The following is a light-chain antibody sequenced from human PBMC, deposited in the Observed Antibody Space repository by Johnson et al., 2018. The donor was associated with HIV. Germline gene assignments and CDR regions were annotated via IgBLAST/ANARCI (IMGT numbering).Light chain of an antibody. Sequence: HSVLTQPPSVSAAPGQKVTISCYGSSSNIGNNYVSWYRHFPGTAPKLLIYENNERPSGIPDRFSGSKSGTSATLGITGLQTGDEADYYCGAWDTSLSAGGVFGTGTKVTVL. CDR1: SSNIGNNY. CDR2: ENN. CDR3: GAWDTSLSAGGV. J-gene: IGLJ1*01. V-gene: IGLV1-51*02.